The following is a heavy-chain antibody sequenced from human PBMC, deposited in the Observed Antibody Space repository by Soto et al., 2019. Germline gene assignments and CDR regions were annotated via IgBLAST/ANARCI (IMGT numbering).Heavy chain of an antibody. CDR3: AKGGRQWLVTSDFNY. Sequence: GSLRLSCAASGXTFSDYAMHWVRQAPGKGLEWVAVVFHDGRNTHYADSVKGRFTISRDSSKNTVSLEMTSLRAEDTAVYYCAKGGRQWLVTSDFNYWGQGA. CDR2: VFHDGRNT. D-gene: IGHD6-19*01. J-gene: IGHJ4*02. CDR1: GXTFSDYA. V-gene: IGHV3-30*18.